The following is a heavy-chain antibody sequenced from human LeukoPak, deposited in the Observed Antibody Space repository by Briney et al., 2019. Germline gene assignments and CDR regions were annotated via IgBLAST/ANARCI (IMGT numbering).Heavy chain of an antibody. Sequence: GGSLRLSCAASGFTFDDYAMHWVRHAPGKGLEWVSGISWNSGSIGYADSVKGRFTISRDSAKNSLYLQMNSLRAEDTAVYYCARDAPAGYWGQGTLVTVSS. D-gene: IGHD2-15*01. CDR1: GFTFDDYA. CDR2: ISWNSGSI. V-gene: IGHV3-9*01. CDR3: ARDAPAGY. J-gene: IGHJ4*02.